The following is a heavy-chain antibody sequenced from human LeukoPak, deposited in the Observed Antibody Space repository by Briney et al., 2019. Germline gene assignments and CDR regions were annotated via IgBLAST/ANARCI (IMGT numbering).Heavy chain of an antibody. J-gene: IGHJ5*02. D-gene: IGHD3-10*01. Sequence: GASVKVSCKASGYTFTGYYIHWVRQAPGQGLEWMGWINPNCGGTNYAQKFQGRVTMTRDTSISTAYMELSRLRSDDTAVYYCARQWFGELSGRYNWFDPWGQGTLVTVSS. V-gene: IGHV1-2*02. CDR2: INPNCGGT. CDR3: ARQWFGELSGRYNWFDP. CDR1: GYTFTGYY.